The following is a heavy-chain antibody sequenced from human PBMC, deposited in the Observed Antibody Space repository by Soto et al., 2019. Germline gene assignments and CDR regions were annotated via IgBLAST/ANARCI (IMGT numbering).Heavy chain of an antibody. J-gene: IGHJ6*02. CDR3: VKDRTPNWNYPGMDV. CDR1: GFTFSTYA. CDR2: ISSHGGSS. Sequence: GSLRLSCSASGFTFSTYAIHWVRQAPGKGLEYVSVISSHGGSSYYADSVKGRFTISRDNSKNTLYLQMSSLRAEDTAVYYCVKDRTPNWNYPGMDVWGQGTTVTVSS. V-gene: IGHV3-64D*08. D-gene: IGHD1-7*01.